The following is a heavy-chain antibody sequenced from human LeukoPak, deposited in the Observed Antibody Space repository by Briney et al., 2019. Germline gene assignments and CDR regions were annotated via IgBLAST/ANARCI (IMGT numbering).Heavy chain of an antibody. J-gene: IGHJ4*02. D-gene: IGHD4-17*01. CDR3: AKWGVALYGDYAGGLRY. V-gene: IGHV3-23*01. CDR1: GFTFSSYA. CDR2: ITGSGGST. Sequence: GGSLRLSCAASGFTFSSYAMSWVPQAPGKGLEWVSAITGSGGSTYYADSVKGRFTISRDNSKNTLYLQMNSLRAEDTAVYYCAKWGVALYGDYAGGLRYWGQGTLVTVSS.